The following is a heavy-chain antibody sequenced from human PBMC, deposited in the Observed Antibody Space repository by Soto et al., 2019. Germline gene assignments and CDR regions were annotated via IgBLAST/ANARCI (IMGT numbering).Heavy chain of an antibody. CDR1: GDSVSSNSAA. Sequence: PSQTLSLTCAISGDSVSSNSAAWNWIRQSPSRGLEWLGRTYYRSKWYNDYAVSVKSRITINPDTSKNQFSLQLNSVTPEDTAVYYCAVVHFTAPGAGYYYGMDVWGQGTTVTVSS. J-gene: IGHJ6*02. CDR2: TYYRSKWYN. D-gene: IGHD6-13*01. CDR3: AVVHFTAPGAGYYYGMDV. V-gene: IGHV6-1*01.